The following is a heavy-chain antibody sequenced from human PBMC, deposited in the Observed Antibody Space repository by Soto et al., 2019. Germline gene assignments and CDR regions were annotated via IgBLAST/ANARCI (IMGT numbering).Heavy chain of an antibody. Sequence: PGGSLKISCKGSGYSFASYWIGWVRQMPGKGLEWMGIIYPGDSDTRYSPSFQGQVTISADKSISTAYLQWSSLKASDTAMYYCARHPGRIAVAGPYFDYWGQGTLVTVSS. CDR1: GYSFASYW. J-gene: IGHJ4*02. D-gene: IGHD6-19*01. V-gene: IGHV5-51*01. CDR3: ARHPGRIAVAGPYFDY. CDR2: IYPGDSDT.